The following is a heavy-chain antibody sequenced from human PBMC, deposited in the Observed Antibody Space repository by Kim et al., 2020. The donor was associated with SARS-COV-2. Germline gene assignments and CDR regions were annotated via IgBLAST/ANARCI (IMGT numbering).Heavy chain of an antibody. J-gene: IGHJ4*02. D-gene: IGHD3-22*01. CDR3: AKDHESSGWPTFDY. V-gene: IGHV3-23*01. Sequence: YAESVKGRFTDARDNANNTLYLQMDNLRDEDTALYYCAKDHESSGWPTFDYCGQGTQVTVSS.